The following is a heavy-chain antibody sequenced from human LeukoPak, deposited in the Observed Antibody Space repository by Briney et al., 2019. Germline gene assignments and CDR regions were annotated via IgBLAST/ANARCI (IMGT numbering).Heavy chain of an antibody. J-gene: IGHJ6*03. Sequence: PGRSLRLSCAASGFTFTTYVIHWVRQAPGKGLEWVAVISQTGSIETYADSVKGRFTISRDNSKNTVYLQMNSLKSEDTAVYYCARDRAVTLPTYYYYMDVWRKGTTVTVSS. CDR1: GFTFTTYV. CDR3: ARDRAVTLPTYYYYMDV. D-gene: IGHD2-15*01. V-gene: IGHV3-30*14. CDR2: ISQTGSIE.